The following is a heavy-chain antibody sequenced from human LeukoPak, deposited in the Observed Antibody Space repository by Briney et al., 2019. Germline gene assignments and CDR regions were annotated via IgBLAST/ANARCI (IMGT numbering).Heavy chain of an antibody. CDR1: GFTFDDYG. CDR3: ARDYYGSGSFDY. Sequence: GGSLRLSCAASGFTFDDYGMSWVRQAPGKGLEWVSGINWNGGSTGYADSVKGRFTISRDNTKNSLCMQMNSPSAENTAVYYFARDYYGSGSFDYWGQGTLVTVSS. CDR2: INWNGGST. J-gene: IGHJ4*02. D-gene: IGHD3-10*01. V-gene: IGHV3-20*04.